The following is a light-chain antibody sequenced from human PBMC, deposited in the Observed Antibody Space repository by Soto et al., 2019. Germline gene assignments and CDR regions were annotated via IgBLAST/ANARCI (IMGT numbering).Light chain of an antibody. CDR3: QQHETLIT. V-gene: IGKV3-11*01. CDR2: DAS. CDR1: QSVSSY. J-gene: IGKJ5*01. Sequence: EIVLTQSTATLSLSPGERATLSCRASQSVSSYLAWYQQKPGQAPRLLIYDASNRATGIPARFSGSGSGTDFTLTISRLEPEDFAVYYCQQHETLITFGQGTRLEIK.